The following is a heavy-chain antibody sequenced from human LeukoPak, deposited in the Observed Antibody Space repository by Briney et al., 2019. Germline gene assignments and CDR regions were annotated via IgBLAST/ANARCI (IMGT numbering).Heavy chain of an antibody. Sequence: PSGTLSLTCAVSGDSISNYYWSWIRQPPGKELEWIGYISYSGRTNYNPSLKSRVTISVGTSKNQFSLNLNSVTAADTAVYYCARAGGYCGGDCYSRIDWYFDPWGRGTLVTVSS. J-gene: IGHJ2*01. CDR1: GDSISNYY. V-gene: IGHV4-59*01. D-gene: IGHD2-21*02. CDR3: ARAGGYCGGDCYSRIDWYFDP. CDR2: ISYSGRT.